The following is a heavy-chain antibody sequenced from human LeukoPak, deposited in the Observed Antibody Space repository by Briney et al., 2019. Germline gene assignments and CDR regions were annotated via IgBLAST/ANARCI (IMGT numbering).Heavy chain of an antibody. Sequence: GGSLRLSCAASGLTFSSYSMNWVRQAPGNGLEWVSSISSSSSYIYYADSVKGRFTISRDNAKNSLYLQMNSLRAEDTAVYYCARASSGYSYGYVHYWGQGTLVTVSS. D-gene: IGHD5-18*01. CDR2: ISSSSSYI. CDR1: GLTFSSYS. J-gene: IGHJ4*02. V-gene: IGHV3-21*01. CDR3: ARASSGYSYGYVHY.